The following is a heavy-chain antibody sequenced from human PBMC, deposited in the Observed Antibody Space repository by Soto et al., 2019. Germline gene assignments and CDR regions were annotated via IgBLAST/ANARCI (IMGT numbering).Heavy chain of an antibody. V-gene: IGHV3-30-3*01. D-gene: IGHD1-26*01. CDR1: GFTFSGYS. CDR3: ESEVVLTKWYFDN. CDR2: TSSDGGTK. J-gene: IGHJ4*02. Sequence: PGGSLRLSCATSGFTFSGYSMHWFRQAPGKGLEWVAVTSSDGGTKFYADSVKGRFTVSRDNSKNTLYLQMNSLRAEDTAVYFCESEVVLTKWYFDNWGKGSSVTGSS.